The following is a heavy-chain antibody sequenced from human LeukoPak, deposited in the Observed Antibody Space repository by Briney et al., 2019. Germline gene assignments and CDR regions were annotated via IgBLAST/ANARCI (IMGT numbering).Heavy chain of an antibody. V-gene: IGHV3-21*01. CDR3: PTDLDSSSWAF. CDR2: TSSSSRSK. J-gene: IGHJ4*01. Sequence: GGSLRLSCGASGLTFSLYSMNWARRAPGKGLEEPSTTSSSSRSKYYADSVKGRFTISRDNAKIPLYLQMNSLRVEDTALYYCPTDLDSSSWAFGGQGTLVTV. CDR1: GLTFSLYS. D-gene: IGHD6-13*01.